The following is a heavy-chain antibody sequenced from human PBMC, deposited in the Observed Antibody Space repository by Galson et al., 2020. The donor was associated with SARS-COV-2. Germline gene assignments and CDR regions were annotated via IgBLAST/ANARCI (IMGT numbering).Heavy chain of an antibody. CDR2: SNANSGGT. D-gene: IGHD1-7*01. J-gene: IGHJ3*02. CDR3: ARSLLSRVGNYAGLASDAFDI. CDR1: GYTFTSNN. V-gene: IGHV1-2*04. Sequence: ASVKVSCKASGYTFTSNNMHWVRQATGQQPEWIGWSNANSGGTNYAHHNQGWVTMTRDTSISTAYMELSRLRSDDTAVYYCARSLLSRVGNYAGLASDAFDIWGQGTMVTVSS.